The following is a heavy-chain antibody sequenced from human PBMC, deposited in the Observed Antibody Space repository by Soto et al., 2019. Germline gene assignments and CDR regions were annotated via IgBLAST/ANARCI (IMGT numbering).Heavy chain of an antibody. CDR2: ISTNSRYI. V-gene: IGHV3-21*01. D-gene: IGHD2-15*01. Sequence: GGSLRLSCAASGFIFSSYRMNWVRQAPGKGLEWISSISTNSRYIYYADSVEGRFTVSRDNSNNSLYLQMDNLRAEDTAVYYCASKQVIGYYCGLDVWGQGTTVTVSS. CDR1: GFIFSSYR. CDR3: ASKQVIGYYCGLDV. J-gene: IGHJ6*02.